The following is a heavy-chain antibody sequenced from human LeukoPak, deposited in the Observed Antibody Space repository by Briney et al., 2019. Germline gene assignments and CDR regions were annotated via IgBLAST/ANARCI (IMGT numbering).Heavy chain of an antibody. Sequence: GGSLRLSCAASGFTFSSYGMNWVRQAPGKGLEWVSSISSSSSYIYYADSVKGRFTISRDNAKNSLYLQMNSLRAEDTAVYYCARDYGYYYYYGMDVWGQGTTVTVSS. J-gene: IGHJ6*02. CDR1: GFTFSSYG. CDR3: ARDYGYYYYYGMDV. V-gene: IGHV3-21*01. D-gene: IGHD3-10*01. CDR2: ISSSSSYI.